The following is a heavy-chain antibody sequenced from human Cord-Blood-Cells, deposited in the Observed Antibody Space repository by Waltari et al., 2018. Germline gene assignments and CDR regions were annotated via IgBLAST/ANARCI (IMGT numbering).Heavy chain of an antibody. D-gene: IGHD2-8*01. CDR2: NYHSGST. V-gene: IGHV4-4*02. CDR3: ASQGTKHWYFDL. CDR1: GGSISSSNW. J-gene: IGHJ2*01. Sequence: QVQLQESGPGLVKPSGTLSLTCAVSGGSISSSNWWSWVRQPPGKGLEWIGENYHSGSTNYNPSLKSRVTISVDRSNNQFYLKLSSVTAADTAVYYCASQGTKHWYFDLWGRGTLVTVSS.